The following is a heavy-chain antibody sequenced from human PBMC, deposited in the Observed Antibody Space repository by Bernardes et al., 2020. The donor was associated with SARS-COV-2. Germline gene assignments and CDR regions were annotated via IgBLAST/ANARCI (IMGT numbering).Heavy chain of an antibody. CDR1: GYTFTSYG. D-gene: IGHD2-15*01. Sequence: ASVKVSCKASGYTFTSYGINWVRQAPGQGLEWMGWISAYNGNTNYAQKLQGRVTMTTDTSTTTAYMELRSLRSDDTAVYYCARSRYCSGGSCYFRDANIDYWSEGTLVAVSS. V-gene: IGHV1-18*04. CDR2: ISAYNGNT. J-gene: IGHJ4*02. CDR3: ARSRYCSGGSCYFRDANIDY.